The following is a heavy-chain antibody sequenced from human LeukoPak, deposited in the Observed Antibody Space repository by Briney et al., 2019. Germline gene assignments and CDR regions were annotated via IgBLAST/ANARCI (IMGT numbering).Heavy chain of an antibody. J-gene: IGHJ4*02. CDR3: ARTSSWYYFDY. CDR1: GGSISSSSYY. Sequence: SETLSRTCTVSGGSISSSSYYWGWIRQPPGKGLEWIGYIYYSGSTYYNPSLKSRVTISVDTSKNQFSLKLSSVTAADTAVYYCARTSSWYYFDYWGQGTLVTVSS. V-gene: IGHV4-31*03. CDR2: IYYSGST. D-gene: IGHD6-13*01.